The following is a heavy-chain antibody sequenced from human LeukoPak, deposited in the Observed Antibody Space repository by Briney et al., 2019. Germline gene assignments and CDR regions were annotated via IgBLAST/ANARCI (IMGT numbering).Heavy chain of an antibody. J-gene: IGHJ3*02. CDR1: GFTVSSNY. CDR3: TRDLPLTGESSGYSAFEI. Sequence: GGSLRLSCAASGFTVSSNYMSWVRQASGKGLEWVSVIYRGGSTYYADSVKGRFTISRDNSKNTLYLQMNSLRAEDTAVYYCTRDLPLTGESSGYSAFEIWGQGTMVTVSS. V-gene: IGHV3-53*01. CDR2: IYRGGST. D-gene: IGHD3-22*01.